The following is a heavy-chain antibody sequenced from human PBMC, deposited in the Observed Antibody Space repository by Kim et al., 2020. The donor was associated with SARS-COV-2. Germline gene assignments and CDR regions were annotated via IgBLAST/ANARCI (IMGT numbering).Heavy chain of an antibody. J-gene: IGHJ3*02. V-gene: IGHV4-59*08. Sequence: LKSRVTISVDTSKNQFSLKLSSVTAADTAVYYCARRREMRLGYGDYSFDIWGQGTMVTVSS. D-gene: IGHD4-17*01. CDR3: ARRREMRLGYGDYSFDI.